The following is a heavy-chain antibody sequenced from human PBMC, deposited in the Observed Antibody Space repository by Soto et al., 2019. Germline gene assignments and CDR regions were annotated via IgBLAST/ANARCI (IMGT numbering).Heavy chain of an antibody. D-gene: IGHD2-15*01. CDR1: GYTFSDYA. CDR2: ISASTRNT. CDR3: VRCYCSVGSCYACWHFDL. V-gene: IGHV1-18*01. Sequence: QVQLVQSGGEVKKPGASVKVSCQASGYTFSDYAISWVRQAPGQGLEWMGWISASTRNTDQAQNFQGRVSLTLDTSTNTAYMELRSLRSDDTAVYYWVRCYCSVGSCYACWHFDLWGRGTLVTVSS. J-gene: IGHJ2*01.